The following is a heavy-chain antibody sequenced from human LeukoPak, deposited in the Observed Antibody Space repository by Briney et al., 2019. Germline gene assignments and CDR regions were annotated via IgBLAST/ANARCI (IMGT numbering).Heavy chain of an antibody. CDR1: GFTFTDYY. Sequence: GGSLRHSCAASGFTFTDYYMGWIRQAPGKGLEWLSYISGSGTTIFYADSVKGRFTISRDNAKNSVDLQMNSLRAEDTAVYYCGRDFGLVGTKRSFDLWGQGTMVTVSS. D-gene: IGHD1-7*01. V-gene: IGHV3-11*01. CDR3: GRDFGLVGTKRSFDL. J-gene: IGHJ3*01. CDR2: ISGSGTTI.